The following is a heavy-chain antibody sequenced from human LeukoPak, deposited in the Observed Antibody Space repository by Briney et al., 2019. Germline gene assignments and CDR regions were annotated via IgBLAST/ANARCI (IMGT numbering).Heavy chain of an antibody. CDR1: GFTFSSYW. Sequence: GGCLRLSCAASGFTFSSYWMNWVRQAPGKGLVWVSRIASDGSSTTYADSVKGRFSISRDNAKNTLYLQMNSLRVEDTAVYYCARGRPHGNDYWGQGTLVTVCS. V-gene: IGHV3-74*01. CDR3: ARGRPHGNDY. CDR2: IASDGSST. D-gene: IGHD4-23*01. J-gene: IGHJ4*02.